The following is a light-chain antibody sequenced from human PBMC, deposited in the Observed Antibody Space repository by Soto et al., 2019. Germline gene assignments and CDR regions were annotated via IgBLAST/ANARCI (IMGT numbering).Light chain of an antibody. J-gene: IGKJ4*01. V-gene: IGKV1-5*03. Sequence: DIQMTQSPSTLSASVGDRVTITCRASQSISSWLAWYQQKPGKAPKLLIYKASSLESGVPSRFSGSGSGTEFTLTISSLQPDDFATYSCQQYNSVSLLPFGGGTKGDTK. CDR2: KAS. CDR1: QSISSW. CDR3: QQYNSVSLLP.